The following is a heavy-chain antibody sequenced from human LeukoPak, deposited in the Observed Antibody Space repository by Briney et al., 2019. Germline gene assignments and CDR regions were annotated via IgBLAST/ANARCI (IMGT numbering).Heavy chain of an antibody. D-gene: IGHD1-14*01. CDR1: GVSISSYY. CDR3: ARDGGSLYYYGMDV. Sequence: KPSETLSLTCTVSGVSISSYYWSWIRQPPGKGLEWIGYIYYSGSTNYNPSLKSRVTISVDTSKNQFSLKLSSVTAADTAVYYCARDGGSLYYYGMDVWGQGTTVTVSS. V-gene: IGHV4-59*01. J-gene: IGHJ6*02. CDR2: IYYSGST.